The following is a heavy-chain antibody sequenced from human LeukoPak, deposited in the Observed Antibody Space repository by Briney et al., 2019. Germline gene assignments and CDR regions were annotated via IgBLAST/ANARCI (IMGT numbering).Heavy chain of an antibody. CDR2: ISAYNGNT. D-gene: IGHD6-6*01. Sequence: ASVKVSCKASGHTFTSYGISWVRQAPGQGLEWMGWISAYNGNTNYAQKLQGRVTMTTDTSTSTAYMELRSLRSDDTAVYYCALFYSSSHPFDYWGQGTLVTVSS. V-gene: IGHV1-18*01. J-gene: IGHJ4*02. CDR1: GHTFTSYG. CDR3: ALFYSSSHPFDY.